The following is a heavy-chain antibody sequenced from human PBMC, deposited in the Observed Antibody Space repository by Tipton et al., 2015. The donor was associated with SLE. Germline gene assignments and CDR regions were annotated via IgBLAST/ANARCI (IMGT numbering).Heavy chain of an antibody. D-gene: IGHD2/OR15-2a*01. V-gene: IGHV3-9*01. CDR1: GFTFDDYA. J-gene: IGHJ6*02. Sequence: VQLVQSGGGLVQPGRSLRLSCAASGFTFDDYAMYWVRQAPGKGLEWVSGISWNSGKIGYADSVKGRFTISRDNAKNSLYLQMNSLRAEDTALYYCAKDTGFRYYYGMDVWGQGTTVTVSS. CDR3: AKDTGFRYYYGMDV. CDR2: ISWNSGKI.